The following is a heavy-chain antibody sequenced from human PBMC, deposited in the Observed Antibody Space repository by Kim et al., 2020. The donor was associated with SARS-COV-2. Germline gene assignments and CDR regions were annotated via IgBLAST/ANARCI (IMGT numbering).Heavy chain of an antibody. J-gene: IGHJ4*02. D-gene: IGHD6-6*01. CDR3: ARDIAAPGPIFDY. V-gene: IGHV1-18*01. Sequence: YAQKLQGRVTMTTDTSPSTAYMELRSLRSDDTAVYYCARDIAAPGPIFDYWGQGTLVTVSS.